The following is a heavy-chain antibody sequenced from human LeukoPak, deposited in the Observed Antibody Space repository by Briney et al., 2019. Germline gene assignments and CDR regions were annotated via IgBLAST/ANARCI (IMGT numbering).Heavy chain of an antibody. CDR2: INPSGGST. Sequence: GASVKVSCKASGYTFTSYYMHWVRQAPGQGLEWMGIINPSGGSTSYAQKFQGRVTMTEDTSTDTAYMELSSLRSEDTAVYYCATSEAATHFDYWGQGTLVTVSS. D-gene: IGHD2-15*01. J-gene: IGHJ4*02. CDR3: ATSEAATHFDY. V-gene: IGHV1-46*01. CDR1: GYTFTSYY.